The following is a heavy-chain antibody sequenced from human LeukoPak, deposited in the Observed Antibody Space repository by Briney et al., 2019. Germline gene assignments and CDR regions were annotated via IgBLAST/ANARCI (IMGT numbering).Heavy chain of an antibody. Sequence: GGSLRLSCAASGFSFSTHWMSWVRQAPGKGPEWVASIRQDGDVTYYVDSVKGRFTVSRDNAKNSLFLQMNSLTVEDTAVYHCTRGADVYHSSGYSFDPWGQEPWSPSPQ. J-gene: IGHJ5*02. CDR3: TRGADVYHSSGYSFDP. V-gene: IGHV3-7*01. D-gene: IGHD3-22*01. CDR2: IRQDGDVT. CDR1: GFSFSTHW.